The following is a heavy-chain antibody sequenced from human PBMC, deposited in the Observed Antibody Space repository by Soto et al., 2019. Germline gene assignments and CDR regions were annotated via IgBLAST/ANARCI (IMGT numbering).Heavy chain of an antibody. CDR1: GFPFSPYA. CDR2: ISPNGGTA. V-gene: IGHV3-23*01. J-gene: IGHJ3*02. D-gene: IGHD3-16*02. Sequence: VRLLESGGALVQTGGSLRLSCAASGFPFSPYAMSWVRQIPGTGLEWVSAISPNGGTAYYADSVKGRFTISRDNSENTLYLQMNSLRAEDTAVYYCAKDPYDYIWGTYRLTEDAFDIWGQGTVVTVSS. CDR3: AKDPYDYIWGTYRLTEDAFDI.